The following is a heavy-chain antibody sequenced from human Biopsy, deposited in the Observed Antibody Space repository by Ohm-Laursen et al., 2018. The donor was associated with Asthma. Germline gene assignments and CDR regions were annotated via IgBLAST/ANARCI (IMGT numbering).Heavy chain of an antibody. D-gene: IGHD5-12*01. V-gene: IGHV7-4-1*01. J-gene: IGHJ4*01. Sequence: GASVKVSCKASGYTVTRYAINWVRQAPGQGLEWMGWINTNTGNPTYVQGFSGRFAFSLDPSVTTAYLQIDSLRSEDTGVYYCTRAGSTFVADYWGQGTLVTVSS. CDR1: GYTVTRYA. CDR2: INTNTGNP. CDR3: TRAGSTFVADY.